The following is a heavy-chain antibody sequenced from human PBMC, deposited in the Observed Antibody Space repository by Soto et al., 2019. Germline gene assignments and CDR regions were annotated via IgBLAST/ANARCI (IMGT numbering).Heavy chain of an antibody. CDR3: AKNKGGNYCTRTSCLYSFDY. D-gene: IGHD2-2*01. CDR2: ISDSSST. Sequence: EVHVLESGGDLVQPGGSLRLSCAASGFTFSTYAMTWVRQAAGKGLEWVSTISDSSSTYYADSVKGRFTISRDNSKNTLYLEMTSLRADDTAVYYWAKNKGGNYCTRTSCLYSFDYWGQGTLVTVSS. J-gene: IGHJ4*02. V-gene: IGHV3-23*01. CDR1: GFTFSTYA.